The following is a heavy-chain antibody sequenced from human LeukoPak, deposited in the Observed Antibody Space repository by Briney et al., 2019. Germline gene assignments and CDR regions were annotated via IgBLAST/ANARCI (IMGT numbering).Heavy chain of an antibody. Sequence: ASVKVSCKASGYTFTGYYMHWVRQAPGQGLEWMGGIIPIFTTANYAQKFQGRVTITADESTSTAYMELSSLRSEDTAVYYCARGPQVGAFDLWGQGTMVTVSS. CDR3: ARGPQVGAFDL. CDR1: GYTFTGYY. CDR2: IIPIFTTA. V-gene: IGHV1-69*13. D-gene: IGHD1-26*01. J-gene: IGHJ3*01.